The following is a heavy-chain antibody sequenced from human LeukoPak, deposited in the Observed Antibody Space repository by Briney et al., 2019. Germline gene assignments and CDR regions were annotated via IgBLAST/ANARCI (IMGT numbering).Heavy chain of an antibody. Sequence: MTSETLSLTCTVSGGSISSYCWSWIRQPPGKGLEWIGYIYYSGSTNYNPSLKSRVTISVDTSKNQFSLKLSSVTAADTAVYYCARQGGGDSNWFDPWGQGTLVTVSS. D-gene: IGHD2-21*01. CDR3: ARQGGGDSNWFDP. V-gene: IGHV4-59*08. CDR1: GGSISSYC. J-gene: IGHJ5*02. CDR2: IYYSGST.